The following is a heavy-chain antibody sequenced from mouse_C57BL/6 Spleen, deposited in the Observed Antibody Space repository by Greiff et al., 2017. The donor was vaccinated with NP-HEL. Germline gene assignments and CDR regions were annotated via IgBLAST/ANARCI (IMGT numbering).Heavy chain of an antibody. J-gene: IGHJ2*01. Sequence: QVQLKQSGAELVRPGASVKLSCKASGYTFTDYYINWVKQRPGQGLEWIARIYPGSGNTYYNEKFKGKATLTAEKSSSTAYMQLSSLTSEDSAFYFCAREGRYFDYWGQGTTLTVSS. CDR1: GYTFTDYY. CDR2: IYPGSGNT. CDR3: AREGRYFDY. V-gene: IGHV1-76*01.